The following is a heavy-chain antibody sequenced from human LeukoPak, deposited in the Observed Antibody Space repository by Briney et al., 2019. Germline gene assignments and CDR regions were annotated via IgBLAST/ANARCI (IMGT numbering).Heavy chain of an antibody. CDR3: ARHTHNWNDNAFDI. CDR1: GYSISSGYY. Sequence: SETLSLTCTVSGYSISSGYYWGWIRQSPGKGLEWIGSIYHAGSTYYNPSLKSRVTIFVDTSKNQFSLKLSSVTAADTAVYYCARHTHNWNDNAFDIWGQGTMVTVSS. CDR2: IYHAGST. V-gene: IGHV4-38-2*02. J-gene: IGHJ3*02. D-gene: IGHD1-20*01.